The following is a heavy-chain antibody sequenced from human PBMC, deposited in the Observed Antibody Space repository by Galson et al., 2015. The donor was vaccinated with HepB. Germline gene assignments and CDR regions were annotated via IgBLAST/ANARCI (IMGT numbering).Heavy chain of an antibody. D-gene: IGHD6-19*01. CDR1: GFTFRSYV. CDR2: ISGSGVNT. CDR3: AKGIGLVEDYDVFDA. Sequence: SLRLSCAASGFTFRSYVMNWVRQAPGKGLEWVSGISGSGVNTYYADSVRGRFTISRDNSKKSLYLQMNSLRAGDTAVYYCAKGIGLVEDYDVFDAWGQGTMVTVSS. V-gene: IGHV3-23*01. J-gene: IGHJ3*01.